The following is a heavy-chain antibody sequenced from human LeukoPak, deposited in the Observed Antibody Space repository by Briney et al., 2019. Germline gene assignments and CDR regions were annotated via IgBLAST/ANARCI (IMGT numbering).Heavy chain of an antibody. CDR2: INPSSSRT. D-gene: IGHD3/OR15-3a*01. Sequence: SVKVSCKASGYTFTSYYMNWVRQAPGQGLEWMGIINPSSSRTTYAQKFQGRVTMTRDTSTSTVYMELTSLRSEDTAVFYCARGGLPARSWFDPWGQGTLVTVSS. CDR1: GYTFTSYY. V-gene: IGHV1-46*01. CDR3: ARGGLPARSWFDP. J-gene: IGHJ5*02.